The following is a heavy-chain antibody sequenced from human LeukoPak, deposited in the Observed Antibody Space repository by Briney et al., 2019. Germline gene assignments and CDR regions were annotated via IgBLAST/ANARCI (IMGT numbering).Heavy chain of an antibody. CDR1: GYTFTTYP. D-gene: IGHD2-15*01. CDR3: ARDRIYCSGGSCYSCWFDP. Sequence: ASVKVSCKASGYTFTTYPINWVRQAPGQGLEWMGGIIPIFGTANYAQKFQGRVTITADESTSTAYMELSSLRSEDTAVYYCARDRIYCSGGSCYSCWFDPWGQGTLVTVSS. V-gene: IGHV1-69*13. J-gene: IGHJ5*02. CDR2: IIPIFGTA.